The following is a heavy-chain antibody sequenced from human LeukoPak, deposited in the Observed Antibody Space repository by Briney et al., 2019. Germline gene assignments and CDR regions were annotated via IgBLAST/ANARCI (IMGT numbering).Heavy chain of an antibody. Sequence: GGSLRLSCAASGFTFSSYGMNWVRQAPGKGLEWVADISYDGSNKYYAGSVKGRFTISRDNSKNTLYLQMNSLRAEDTAVHYCAKCLSRGWYFEVAFDIWGQGTIVTVSS. D-gene: IGHD6-19*01. CDR3: AKCLSRGWYFEVAFDI. CDR1: GFTFSSYG. V-gene: IGHV3-30*18. CDR2: ISYDGSNK. J-gene: IGHJ3*02.